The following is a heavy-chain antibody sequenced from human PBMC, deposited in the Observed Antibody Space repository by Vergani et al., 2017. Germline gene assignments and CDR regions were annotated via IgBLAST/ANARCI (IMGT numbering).Heavy chain of an antibody. J-gene: IGHJ4*02. CDR1: GGSISNYY. D-gene: IGHD3-3*01. V-gene: IGHV4-59*01. CDR2: IYYRGST. Sequence: QVQLQESGPGLVKPSETLSLTCTVSGGSISNYYWSWIRPPPGKGLEWIGYIYYRGSTNYNPSLKSRVTISVDTSKNQFSLKLSSVTAADTAVYYCARGFPPYYFDYWGQGTLVSVSS. CDR3: ARGFPPYYFDY.